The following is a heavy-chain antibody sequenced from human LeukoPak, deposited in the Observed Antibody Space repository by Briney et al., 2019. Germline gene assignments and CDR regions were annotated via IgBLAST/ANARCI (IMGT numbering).Heavy chain of an antibody. D-gene: IGHD6-13*01. CDR3: ARVGSSWRYFDY. J-gene: IGHJ4*02. CDR2: IYYSGST. CDR1: GGCISSYY. V-gene: IGHV4-59*01. Sequence: PSETLSLTCTVSGGCISSYYWSWIRQTPGKELEWIGYIYYSGSTNYNPSLKSRVTISVDTSKNQFSLKLSSVTAADTAVYYCARVGSSWRYFDYWGQGTLVTVSS.